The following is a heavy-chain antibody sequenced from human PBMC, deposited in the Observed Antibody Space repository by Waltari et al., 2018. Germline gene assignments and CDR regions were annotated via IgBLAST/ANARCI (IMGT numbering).Heavy chain of an antibody. V-gene: IGHV1-2*06. D-gene: IGHD1-26*01. Sequence: QVQLVHTGAEVQKPGASVKVSCTASGYTFTGYYMHRVRPAPGQGLEWMGRINPNSGGTNYAQKFKGRVTMTRDTSISTAYMELSRLRSDDTAVYSCVGGELHPPDAFDIWGQGTMVTVSS. CDR3: VGGELHPPDAFDI. J-gene: IGHJ3*02. CDR2: INPNSGGT. CDR1: GYTFTGYY.